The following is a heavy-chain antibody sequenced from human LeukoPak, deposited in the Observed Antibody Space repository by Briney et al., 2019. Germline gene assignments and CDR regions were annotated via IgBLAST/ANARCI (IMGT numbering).Heavy chain of an antibody. CDR2: ISNGY. V-gene: IGHV3-23*05. CDR1: GFVFSSHA. D-gene: IGHD2-8*02. CDR3: VREAGYCTAASCSKTNWFDP. J-gene: IGHJ5*02. Sequence: GGSLRLSCVASGFVFSSHAMSWVRQAPGKGLEWVSAISNGYYYADSVKGRFTISRDNSKNTVYLQMSSRRAEDTAVYFCVREAGYCTAASCSKTNWFDPWGQGTLVTVSS.